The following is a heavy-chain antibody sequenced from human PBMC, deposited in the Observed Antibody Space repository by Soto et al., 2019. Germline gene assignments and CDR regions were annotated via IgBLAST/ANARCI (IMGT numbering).Heavy chain of an antibody. D-gene: IGHD3-3*01. V-gene: IGHV1-2*02. J-gene: IGHJ6*02. Sequence: ASVKVSCKASGYTFTGYYMHRVRQAPGQGLEWMRWINPNSGVTNYAQKYKGRVTITRDESTSTAYMELSSLRSEVTAVYFCAGGKYFDFWGGYSPRYYGMDVWGQGTTVTVSS. CDR1: GYTFTGYY. CDR2: INPNSGVT. CDR3: AGGKYFDFWGGYSPRYYGMDV.